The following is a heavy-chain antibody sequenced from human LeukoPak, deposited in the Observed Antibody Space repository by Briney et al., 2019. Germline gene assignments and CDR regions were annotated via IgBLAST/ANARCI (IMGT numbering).Heavy chain of an antibody. V-gene: IGHV3-48*03. D-gene: IGHD4-23*01. CDR1: GLTFSSYE. CDR3: ARGSDGGKLAY. J-gene: IGHJ4*02. CDR2: ISSSGSTI. Sequence: GGSLRLSCAASGLTFSSYEMNWVRQAPGKGLEWVSYISSSGSTIYYADSVKGRFTISRDNAKNSLYLQMNSLRAEDTALFYCARGSDGGKLAYWGQGTLVTVSS.